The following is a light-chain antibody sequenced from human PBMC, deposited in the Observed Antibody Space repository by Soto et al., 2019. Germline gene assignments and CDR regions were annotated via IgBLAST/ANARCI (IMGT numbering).Light chain of an antibody. Sequence: EIVLTQSPATLSLSPGDRATLSCRASQSVSSYLAWYQQKPGQAPRLLIYDASNRATGIPARFSGSGFGTEFTLTISSLQSEDFAVYYCQQYKNWPLFGQGTRLEIK. J-gene: IGKJ5*01. V-gene: IGKV3-11*01. CDR1: QSVSSY. CDR3: QQYKNWPL. CDR2: DAS.